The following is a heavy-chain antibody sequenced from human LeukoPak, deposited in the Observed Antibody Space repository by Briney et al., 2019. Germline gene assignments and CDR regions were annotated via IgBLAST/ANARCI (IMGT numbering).Heavy chain of an antibody. Sequence: GGSLRLSCAASGFTFSSYEMNWVRQAPGKGLEWVSYISSSGSTIYYADSVKGRFTISRDNAKNSLYLQMNSLRAEDTAVYYCARVLLWFGSAGWFDPWGQGTLVTVSS. CDR1: GFTFSSYE. V-gene: IGHV3-48*03. CDR3: ARVLLWFGSAGWFDP. J-gene: IGHJ5*02. D-gene: IGHD3-10*01. CDR2: ISSSGSTI.